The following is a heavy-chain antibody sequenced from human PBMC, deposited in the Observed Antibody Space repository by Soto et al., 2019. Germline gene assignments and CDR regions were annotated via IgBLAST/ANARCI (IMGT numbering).Heavy chain of an antibody. CDR2: ISYEGSNK. J-gene: IGHJ6*04. CDR3: AKDRYSWNDWYYYYGMGV. CDR1: GFTFSSYG. V-gene: IGHV3-30*18. D-gene: IGHD1-20*01. Sequence: RLSCAASGFTFSSYGMHWVRQAPGKGLEWVASISYEGSNKYYADSVKGRFTISRDNSKNTLFLQMNRMTDEHTAVYYCAKDRYSWNDWYYYYGMGVGGEGTTVTVCS.